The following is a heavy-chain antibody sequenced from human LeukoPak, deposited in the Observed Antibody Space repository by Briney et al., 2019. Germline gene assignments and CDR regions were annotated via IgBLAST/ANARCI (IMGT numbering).Heavy chain of an antibody. CDR3: AREGYEGWKLLGAFDY. J-gene: IGHJ4*02. CDR1: GFTFNTYW. Sequence: GGSLRLSCAASGFTFNTYWMHWVRQAPGKGLVWVSPINSDRTSINYADSVKGRFTISRDNAKNTLYLEMNSLRAEDTAVYYCAREGYEGWKLLGAFDYWGQETLVSVSS. V-gene: IGHV3-74*01. D-gene: IGHD4-23*01. CDR2: INSDRTSI.